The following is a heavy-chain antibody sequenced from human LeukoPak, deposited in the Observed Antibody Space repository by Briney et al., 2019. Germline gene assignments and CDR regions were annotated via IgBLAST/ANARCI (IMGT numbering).Heavy chain of an antibody. CDR1: GGSISSYY. Sequence: SETLSLTCTVSGGSISSYYWSWIRQPPGKGLEWVGYIYNTGSTYYNPSLQSRVTISVDTSENHFSLKLSSVTAADTAVYYCARSPPSSSYGMDVWGQGTTVTVSS. CDR3: ARSPPSSSYGMDV. J-gene: IGHJ6*02. CDR2: IYNTGST. V-gene: IGHV4-59*01.